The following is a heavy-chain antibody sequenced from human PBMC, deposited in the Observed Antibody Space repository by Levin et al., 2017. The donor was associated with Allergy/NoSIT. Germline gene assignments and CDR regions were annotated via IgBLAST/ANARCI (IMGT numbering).Heavy chain of an antibody. D-gene: IGHD3-16*01. Sequence: GESLKISCAASGFTFSSYSMNWVRQAPGKGLEWVSSISSSSSYIYYADSVKGRFTISRDNAKNSLYLQMNSLRAEDTAVYYCANDFSEFGHYYYYMDVWGKGTTVTVSS. CDR3: ANDFSEFGHYYYYMDV. J-gene: IGHJ6*03. V-gene: IGHV3-21*01. CDR1: GFTFSSYS. CDR2: ISSSSSYI.